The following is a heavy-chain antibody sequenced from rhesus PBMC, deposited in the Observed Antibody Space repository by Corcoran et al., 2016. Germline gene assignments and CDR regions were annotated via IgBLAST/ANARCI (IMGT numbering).Heavy chain of an antibody. J-gene: IGHJ4*01. CDR2: IYGSGSST. V-gene: IGHV4-169*01. CDR1: GGSISSSY. CDR3: ATRQGSGSYSTYYYFDY. D-gene: IGHD2-27*01. Sequence: QLQLQESGPGLVKPSETLSVTCAVSGGSISSSYWSWIRQAPGKGLEWIGYIYGSGSSTHYNPSLMSRVTLSVDTSKNQLALKLSAVTAADTAVYYCATRQGSGSYSTYYYFDYWGQGVLVTVSS.